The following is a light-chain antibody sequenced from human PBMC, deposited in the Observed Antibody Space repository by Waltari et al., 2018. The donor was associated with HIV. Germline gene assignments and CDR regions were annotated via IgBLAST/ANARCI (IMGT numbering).Light chain of an antibody. CDR2: VHSDGSH. Sequence: QLVVTQSPSASASLGASVKLACTLSSGHSSYAIAWPQHQPGKGPRYLMKVHSDGSHIKGDGIPDRFSGSGSGAERYLTISSLQCEDEADYYCQTWGTGIRVFGGGTKLTVL. CDR1: SGHSSYA. J-gene: IGLJ3*02. CDR3: QTWGTGIRV. V-gene: IGLV4-69*02.